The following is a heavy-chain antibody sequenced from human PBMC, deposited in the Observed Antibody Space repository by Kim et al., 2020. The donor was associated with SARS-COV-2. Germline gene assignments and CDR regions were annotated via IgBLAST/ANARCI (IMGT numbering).Heavy chain of an antibody. CDR2: INAGNGNT. J-gene: IGHJ4*02. D-gene: IGHD3-9*01. V-gene: IGHV1-3*01. CDR1: GYTFTSYA. Sequence: ASVKVSCKASGYTFTSYAMHWVRQAPGQRLEWMGWINAGNGNTKYLQKFQGRVTITRDTSASTAYMELSSLRSEDTAVYYCATLVLQYFDWCYYWGEGTL. CDR3: ATLVLQYFDWCYY.